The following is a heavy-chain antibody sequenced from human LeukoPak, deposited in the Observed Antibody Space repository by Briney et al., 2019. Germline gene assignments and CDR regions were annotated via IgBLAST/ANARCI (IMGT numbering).Heavy chain of an antibody. D-gene: IGHD6-13*01. V-gene: IGHV4-31*03. CDR3: ARDSPPWIAAAGTDYYYGMDV. J-gene: IGHJ6*04. CDR2: IYYSGST. Sequence: PSETLSLTCTVSGGPISSGGYYWSWIRQHPGKGLEWIGYIYYSGSTYYNPSLKSRVTISVDTSKNQFSLKLSSVTAADTAVYYCARDSPPWIAAAGTDYYYGMDVWGKGTTVTVSS. CDR1: GGPISSGGYY.